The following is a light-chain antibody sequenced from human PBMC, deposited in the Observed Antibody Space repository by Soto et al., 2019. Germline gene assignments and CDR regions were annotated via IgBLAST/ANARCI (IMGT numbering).Light chain of an antibody. Sequence: QAVVTQAPSASGTPGKRVPFFGLGASSNIGSNTVTWYQQVPGTAPKLLIYSNDQRPSGVPDRFSGSKSGTSASLAIAGLQSEDEADYYCAAWDDSLNGWVFGGGTKVTVL. CDR2: SND. CDR1: SSNIGSNT. CDR3: AAWDDSLNGWV. J-gene: IGLJ3*02. V-gene: IGLV1-44*01.